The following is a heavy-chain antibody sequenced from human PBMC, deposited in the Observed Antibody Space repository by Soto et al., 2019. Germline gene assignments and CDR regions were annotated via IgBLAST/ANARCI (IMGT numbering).Heavy chain of an antibody. CDR1: GDSVSSNSAA. CDR2: TYYRSKWYN. CDR3: ARGHYDFWSGYSPHFDY. V-gene: IGHV6-1*01. J-gene: IGHJ4*02. D-gene: IGHD3-3*01. Sequence: HSQTLSLTCAISGDSVSSNSAAWNWIRQSPSRGLEWLGRTYYRSKWYNDYAVSVKSRITINPDTSKNQFSLQLNSVTPEDTAVYYCARGHYDFWSGYSPHFDYWGQGTLVTVSS.